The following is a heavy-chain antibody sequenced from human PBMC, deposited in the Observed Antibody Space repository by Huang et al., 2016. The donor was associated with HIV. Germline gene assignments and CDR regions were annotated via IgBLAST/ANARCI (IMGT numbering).Heavy chain of an antibody. CDR1: GGSISSSSYY. J-gene: IGHJ4*02. Sequence: QLQLQESGPGLVKPSETLSLTCTVSGGSISSSSYYWGWIGSIYYSGSTYYNPSLKSLVTISVDTSKNQFSLKLSSVTAADTAVYYCARRVGLASGSYTFDYWGQGTLVTVSS. CDR3: ARRVGLASGSYTFDY. V-gene: IGHV4-39*01. CDR2: IYYSGST. D-gene: IGHD3-10*01.